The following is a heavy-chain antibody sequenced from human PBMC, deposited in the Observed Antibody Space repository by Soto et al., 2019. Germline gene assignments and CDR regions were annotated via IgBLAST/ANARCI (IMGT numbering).Heavy chain of an antibody. CDR3: AKAATITTLYYFDF. Sequence: PGWSLRLSCAASGFTLSSYAMSWVRQAPGKGLEWVSVTTNSGGTTYYADSVKGRFTISRDNSKNTLYLHMNSLRAEDTAVYYCAKAATITTLYYFDFWGQGTLVTVSS. J-gene: IGHJ4*02. D-gene: IGHD4-4*01. V-gene: IGHV3-23*01. CDR1: GFTLSSYA. CDR2: TTNSGGTT.